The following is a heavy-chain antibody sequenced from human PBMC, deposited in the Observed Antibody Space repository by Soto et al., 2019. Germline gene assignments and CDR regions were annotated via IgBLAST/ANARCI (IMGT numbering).Heavy chain of an antibody. D-gene: IGHD3-22*01. CDR3: ARVNYYDSSGVFDP. Sequence: PSYSLSLACAVSGDTVSIAYFWDWIQQPPGKGLEWIGSIYHSGSTYYNPSLKSRVTISVDTSKNQFSLKLSSVTAADTAVYYCARVNYYDSSGVFDPWGQGTLVTVSS. V-gene: IGHV4-38-2*01. CDR2: IYHSGST. CDR1: GDTVSIAYF. J-gene: IGHJ5*02.